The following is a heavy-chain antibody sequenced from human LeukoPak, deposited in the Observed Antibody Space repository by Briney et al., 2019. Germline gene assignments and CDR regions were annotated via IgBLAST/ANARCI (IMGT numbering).Heavy chain of an antibody. Sequence: KTGGSLRLSCAASGFTFSSYIMNWVRQAPGKGLEWVSSISSSSNYIYYADSVKGRFTISRDNAKNSLYLQMNSQRAEDTAVYYCARSGNAFDIWGQGTMVTVSS. CDR1: GFTFSSYI. CDR3: ARSGNAFDI. D-gene: IGHD3-10*01. V-gene: IGHV3-21*01. J-gene: IGHJ3*02. CDR2: ISSSSNYI.